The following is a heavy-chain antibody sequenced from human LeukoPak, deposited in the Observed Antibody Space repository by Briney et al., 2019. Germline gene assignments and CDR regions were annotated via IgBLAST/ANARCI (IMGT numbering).Heavy chain of an antibody. V-gene: IGHV3-23*01. CDR2: ISGSGGST. Sequence: PGGSLRLSCAASGFSFSSYAMSWVRQAPGKGLEWVSAISGSGGSTYYADSVKGRFTISRDNSKNTLYLQMNSLRAEDTAVYYCAKGPSLINILTGYFYYFDYWGQGTLVTVSS. J-gene: IGHJ4*02. CDR1: GFSFSSYA. CDR3: AKGPSLINILTGYFYYFDY. D-gene: IGHD3-9*01.